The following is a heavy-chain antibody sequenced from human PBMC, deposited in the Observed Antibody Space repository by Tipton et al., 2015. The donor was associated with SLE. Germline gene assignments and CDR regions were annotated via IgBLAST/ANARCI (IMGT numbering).Heavy chain of an antibody. D-gene: IGHD2-15*01. Sequence: TLSLTCTVSGDSISSPNCYWGWIRQSPGKGLEWIGSLYYSGTTYYNPSLKSRLTISIDTSKNQFSLRLSSVTAADTAVYYCARQVTNRWHVVWFDPWGQGTLVTVSS. CDR1: GDSISSPNCY. V-gene: IGHV4-39*01. CDR3: ARQVTNRWHVVWFDP. CDR2: LYYSGTT. J-gene: IGHJ5*02.